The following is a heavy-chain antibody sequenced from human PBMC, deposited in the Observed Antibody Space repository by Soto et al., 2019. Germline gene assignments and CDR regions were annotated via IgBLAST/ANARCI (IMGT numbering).Heavy chain of an antibody. V-gene: IGHV3-23*01. CDR2: ISGSGGST. CDR1: GFTFSSYA. J-gene: IGHJ6*02. D-gene: IGHD2-15*01. Sequence: GGSLRLSCAASGFTFSSYAMSWVRQAPGKGLEWVSAISGSGGSTYYADSVKGRFTISRDNSKNTLYLQMNSLRAEDTAVYYCAKGCSGGSCYYYYYGMDVWGQGTTVTVSS. CDR3: AKGCSGGSCYYYYYGMDV.